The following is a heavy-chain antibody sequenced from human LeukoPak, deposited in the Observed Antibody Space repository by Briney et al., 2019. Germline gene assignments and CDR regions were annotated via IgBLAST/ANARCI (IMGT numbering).Heavy chain of an antibody. D-gene: IGHD3-16*01. Sequence: PGGPLRLSFAASGFTFSTNWMSWAPQAPGKGLEWVANIKRDGSEEYYVDSVKGRFTISRDNAKNSLYLQMNSLRAEDTALYYCASGRQLGYWGQGTLVTVSS. J-gene: IGHJ4*02. CDR3: ASGRQLGY. V-gene: IGHV3-7*01. CDR2: IKRDGSEE. CDR1: GFTFSTNW.